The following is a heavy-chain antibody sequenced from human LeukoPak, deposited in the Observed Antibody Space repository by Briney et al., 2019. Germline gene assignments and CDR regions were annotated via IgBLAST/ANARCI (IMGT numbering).Heavy chain of an antibody. CDR3: ARVAPKGDHEAFDI. Sequence: SETLSLTCTVSDDSISDYYRGWIRQPPGKGLEWIGYFHNSGTSTYNPSLKSRVTISADTSKNQFSLKLNSLTAADTAVYYCARVAPKGDHEAFDIWGQGTMVTVSS. CDR2: FHNSGTS. V-gene: IGHV4-59*12. D-gene: IGHD2-21*02. J-gene: IGHJ3*02. CDR1: DDSISDYY.